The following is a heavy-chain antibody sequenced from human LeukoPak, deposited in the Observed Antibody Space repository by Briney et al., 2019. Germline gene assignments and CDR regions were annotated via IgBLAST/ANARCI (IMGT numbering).Heavy chain of an antibody. Sequence: GGALRLSCAASGFTLSSYTMNWVRQAPGKGLEWVSSISSSSSYIYYADSVKGRFTISRDDAKNSLYLQMNSLRHDDTAVYYCARDTPVPTIIPGVWGQGTLVAVSS. CDR1: GFTLSSYT. J-gene: IGHJ4*02. D-gene: IGHD2-2*01. CDR3: ARDTPVPTIIPGV. V-gene: IGHV3-21*06. CDR2: ISSSSSYI.